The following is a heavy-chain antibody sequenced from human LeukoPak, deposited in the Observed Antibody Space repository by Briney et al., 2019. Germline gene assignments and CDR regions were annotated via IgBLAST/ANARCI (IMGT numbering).Heavy chain of an antibody. D-gene: IGHD3-10*01. CDR1: GGSISSSSYY. CDR2: IYYSGST. J-gene: IGHJ5*02. CDR3: ARYYGSGSYLENWFDP. Sequence: SETLSLTCTVSGGSISSSSYYWGWIRQPPGKGLEWIGSIYYSGSTYYNPSLKSRVTISVDTSKNQFSLKLSSVTAADTAVYYCARYYGSGSYLENWFDPWGQGTLVTVSS. V-gene: IGHV4-39*07.